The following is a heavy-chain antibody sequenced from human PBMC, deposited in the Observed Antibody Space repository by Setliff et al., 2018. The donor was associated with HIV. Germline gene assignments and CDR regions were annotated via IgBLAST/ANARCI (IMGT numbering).Heavy chain of an antibody. CDR3: ARDDTLLWFGEPKSDDY. Sequence: SETLSLTCAVSGYSISSGYYWGWIRQPPGKGLEWIGSIYHSGSTYYNPSLKSRVTISVDTSKNQFSLKLSSVTAADTAVYYCARDDTLLWFGEPKSDDYWGQGTLVTVSS. V-gene: IGHV4-38-2*02. J-gene: IGHJ4*02. CDR2: IYHSGST. CDR1: GYSISSGYY. D-gene: IGHD3-10*01.